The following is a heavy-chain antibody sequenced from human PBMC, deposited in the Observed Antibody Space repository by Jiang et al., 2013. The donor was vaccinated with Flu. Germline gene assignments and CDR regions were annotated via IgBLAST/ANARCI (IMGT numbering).Heavy chain of an antibody. CDR3: ASRTTADVLYYYYGMDV. D-gene: IGHD1-14*01. CDR1: GGTFSNNP. CDR2: IIPMFGSS. J-gene: IGHJ6*02. V-gene: IGHV1-69*06. Sequence: GAEVKKPGSSVKVSCKASGGTFSNNPISWVRQAPGQGLEWMGGIIPMFGSSNYAQNFQGRVTITADTSTSTAYMELSSLRSEDTAVYYCASRTTADVLYYYYGMDVWGQGTTVTVSS.